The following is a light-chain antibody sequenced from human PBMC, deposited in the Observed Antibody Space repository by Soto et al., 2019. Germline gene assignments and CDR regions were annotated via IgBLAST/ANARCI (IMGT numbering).Light chain of an antibody. V-gene: IGKV1-9*01. CDR1: QGISSY. CDR2: AAS. CDR3: QQLNSYSLT. J-gene: IGKJ4*01. Sequence: IQLTQSPSSLSASVGDRVTITCRASQGISSYLAWYQQKPGKAPQLLIYAASTLQSGVPSRFSGSGSGTDFTLTISSLQPEDFATYYCQQLNSYSLTFGGGTKVDIK.